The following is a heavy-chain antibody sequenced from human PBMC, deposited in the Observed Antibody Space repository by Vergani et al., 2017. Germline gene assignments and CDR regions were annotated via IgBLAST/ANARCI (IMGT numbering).Heavy chain of an antibody. V-gene: IGHV3-30*18. Sequence: QVQLVESGGGVVQPGRSLRLSCAASGFTFSSYGMHWVRQAPGKGLEWVAVISYDGSNKYYADSVKGRFTISRDNYKNTLYLQMNSLRAEDTAVYYCAKDHYDSSGYYYDEAGRPRPQYYYGMDVWGQGTTVTVSS. CDR2: ISYDGSNK. CDR3: AKDHYDSSGYYYDEAGRPRPQYYYGMDV. CDR1: GFTFSSYG. J-gene: IGHJ6*02. D-gene: IGHD3-22*01.